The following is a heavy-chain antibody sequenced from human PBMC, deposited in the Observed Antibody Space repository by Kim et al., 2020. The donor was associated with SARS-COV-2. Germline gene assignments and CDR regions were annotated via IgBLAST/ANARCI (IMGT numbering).Heavy chain of an antibody. D-gene: IGHD2-2*01. J-gene: IGHJ6*02. V-gene: IGHV5-10-1*01. CDR1: GYGFTNFW. Sequence: GESLKISCKGSGYGFTNFWISWVRQMPGKGLEWMGRIDPSDSYTNYSPSFQGHVTISADKSISTAYLQWSSLKASDTAMYYCARHYLRGYCSTTSCPGGYYGMDVWGQGTTVTVS. CDR2: IDPSDSYT. CDR3: ARHYLRGYCSTTSCPGGYYGMDV.